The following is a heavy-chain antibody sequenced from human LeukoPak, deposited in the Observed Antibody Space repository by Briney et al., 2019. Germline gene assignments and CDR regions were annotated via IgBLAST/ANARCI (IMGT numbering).Heavy chain of an antibody. CDR2: MNPNSGNT. Sequence: ASVKVSCKASGYTFTSYDINWVRQATGQGLEWMGWMNPNSGNTGYAQKFQGRVTITRNTSISTAYMELSSLRSEDTAVYYCARRGIVVVPAAIGDDAFDIWGQGTMVTVSS. D-gene: IGHD2-2*02. J-gene: IGHJ3*02. V-gene: IGHV1-8*01. CDR3: ARRGIVVVPAAIGDDAFDI. CDR1: GYTFTSYD.